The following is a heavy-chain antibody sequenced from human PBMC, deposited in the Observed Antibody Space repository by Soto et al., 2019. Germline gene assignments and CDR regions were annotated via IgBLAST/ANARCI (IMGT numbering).Heavy chain of an antibody. D-gene: IGHD6-13*01. J-gene: IGHJ4*02. CDR1: GFTFSSYW. CDR3: ARSLGAADFDY. V-gene: IGHV3-74*01. Sequence: XGSLRLSCAASGFTFSSYWMHWVRQAPGKGLVWVSRINSDGSSTSYADSVKGRFTISRDNAKNTLYLQMNSLRAEDTAVYYCARSLGAADFDYWGQGTLVTVSS. CDR2: INSDGSST.